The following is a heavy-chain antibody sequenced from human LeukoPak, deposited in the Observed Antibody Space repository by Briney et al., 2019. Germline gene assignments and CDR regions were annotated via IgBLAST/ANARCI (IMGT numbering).Heavy chain of an antibody. Sequence: ASVKVSCKASGYTFTRYYMHWVRQAPGQGLEWMGWINPNSGGTNYAQKFQGRVTMTRDTSISTAYMELSRLRSDDKAVYYCARGSGYDLGPAFDYWGQGTLVTVSS. V-gene: IGHV1-2*02. CDR2: INPNSGGT. CDR3: ARGSGYDLGPAFDY. CDR1: GYTFTRYY. J-gene: IGHJ4*02. D-gene: IGHD3-10*01.